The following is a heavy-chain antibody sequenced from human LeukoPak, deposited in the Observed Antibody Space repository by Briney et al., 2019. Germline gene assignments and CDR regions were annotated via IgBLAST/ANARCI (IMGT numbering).Heavy chain of an antibody. CDR3: ARDRIAVAGTPFDAFDI. CDR2: ISAYNGNT. J-gene: IGHJ3*02. V-gene: IGHV1-18*01. Sequence: ASVKVSCKDSGYTFTSYGISWVRQAPGQGLEWMGWISAYNGNTNYAQKLQGRVTMTTDTSTSTAYMELRSLRSEDTAVYYCARDRIAVAGTPFDAFDIWGQGTMVTVSS. CDR1: GYTFTSYG. D-gene: IGHD6-19*01.